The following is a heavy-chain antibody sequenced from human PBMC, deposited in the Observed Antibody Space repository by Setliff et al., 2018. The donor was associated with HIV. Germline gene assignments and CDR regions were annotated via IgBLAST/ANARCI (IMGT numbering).Heavy chain of an antibody. CDR2: INPKTGDT. J-gene: IGHJ3*01. V-gene: IGHV1-2*04. CDR3: ATKVYCTNGVCLDAFDL. Sequence: ASVKVSCKTSGYTFNDYYIQWVRQTPGQGLEWMGWINPKTGDTSYAQKFHGWVTMTRDTSSSTAYMELSRLRSDDTAVYYCATKVYCTNGVCLDAFDLWGQGTVVTVSS. CDR1: GYTFNDYY. D-gene: IGHD2-8*01.